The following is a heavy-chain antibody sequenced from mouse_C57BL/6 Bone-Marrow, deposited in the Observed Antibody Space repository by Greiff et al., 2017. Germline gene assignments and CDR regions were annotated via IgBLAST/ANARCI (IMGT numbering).Heavy chain of an antibody. CDR2: ISSGGDYI. V-gene: IGHV5-9-1*02. Sequence: EVKLEESGEGLVKPGGSLKLSCAASGFTFSSYAMSWVRQTPEKRLEWVAYISSGGDYIYYADTVKGRFTISRDNARNTLYLQMSSLKSEDTAMYYCTRKSNYEDYYAMDYWGQGTSVTVSS. J-gene: IGHJ4*01. D-gene: IGHD2-5*01. CDR1: GFTFSSYA. CDR3: TRKSNYEDYYAMDY.